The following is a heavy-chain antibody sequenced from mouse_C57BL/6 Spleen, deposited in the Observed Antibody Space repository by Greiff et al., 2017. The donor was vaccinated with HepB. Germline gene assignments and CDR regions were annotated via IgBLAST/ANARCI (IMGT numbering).Heavy chain of an antibody. Sequence: VQLQQSGPELVKPGASVKISCKASGYSFTSYYIYWVKQRPGQGLEWIGWIYPGSGNTKYNEKFKGKATLTADTPSSTAYMQLSSLTSEDSAVYYCAKDYGNCFDYWGQGTTLTVSS. J-gene: IGHJ2*01. CDR3: AKDYGNCFDY. CDR2: IYPGSGNT. V-gene: IGHV1-66*01. CDR1: GYSFTSYY. D-gene: IGHD2-1*01.